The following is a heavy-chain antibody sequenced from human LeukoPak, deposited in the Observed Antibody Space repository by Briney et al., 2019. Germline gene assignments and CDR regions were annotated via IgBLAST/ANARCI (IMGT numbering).Heavy chain of an antibody. CDR3: ARTTSSSWYRGRTFWFDP. D-gene: IGHD6-13*01. J-gene: IGHJ5*02. CDR2: IYYSGST. CDR1: GGSISSYY. Sequence: SETLSLTCTVSGGSISSYYWSWIRQPPGRGLEWIGYIYYSGSTNYNPSLKSRVTISVDTSKNQFSLKLSSVTAADTAVYYCARTTSSSWYRGRTFWFDPWGQGTLVTVSS. V-gene: IGHV4-59*12.